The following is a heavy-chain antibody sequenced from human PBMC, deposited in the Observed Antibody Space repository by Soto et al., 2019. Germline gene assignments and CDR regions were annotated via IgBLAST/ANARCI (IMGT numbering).Heavy chain of an antibody. CDR2: ISLYSDGT. Sequence: ASVKVSCKTSGYTFSNYGITWVRRAPGQPLEWLGWISLYSDGTNYAQKFQGRVSMTTDTSTTTACMELRSLRSDDTAVYYCARVVPGAEAWFGPWGQGTLVTVSS. CDR3: ARVVPGAEAWFGP. CDR1: GYTFSNYG. J-gene: IGHJ5*02. D-gene: IGHD2-2*01. V-gene: IGHV1-18*01.